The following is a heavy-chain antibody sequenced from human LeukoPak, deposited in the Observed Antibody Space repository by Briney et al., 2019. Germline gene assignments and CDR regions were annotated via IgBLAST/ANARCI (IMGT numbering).Heavy chain of an antibody. D-gene: IGHD1-1*01. CDR1: GGSISSSSYY. CDR2: IYYSGST. J-gene: IGHJ4*02. Sequence: SETLSLTCTVSGGSISSSSYYWGWIRQPPGKGLEWIGNIYYSGSTYYNPSLKSRVTISVDTSKNQSSLKLSSVTAADTAVYYCARGIGLEGVDYWGQGTLVTVSS. V-gene: IGHV4-39*07. CDR3: ARGIGLEGVDY.